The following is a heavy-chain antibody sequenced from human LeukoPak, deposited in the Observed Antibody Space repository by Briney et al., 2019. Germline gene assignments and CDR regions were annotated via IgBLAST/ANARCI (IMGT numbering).Heavy chain of an antibody. V-gene: IGHV3-15*01. J-gene: IGHJ4*02. CDR1: GFSYSNAW. CDR3: TTDQLIYGSGSYGY. Sequence: GGSLRLSCAASGFSYSNAWMSWVRQAPGKGLEWVGRIKCKTDGGTTDYAAPVKGRFTISRDDSKNKLYLEMNSLKTEDTAVYYCTTDQLIYGSGSYGYWGQGTLVTVSS. D-gene: IGHD3-10*01. CDR2: IKCKTDGGTT.